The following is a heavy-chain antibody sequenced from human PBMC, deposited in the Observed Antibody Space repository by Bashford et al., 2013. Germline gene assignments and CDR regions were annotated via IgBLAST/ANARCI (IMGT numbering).Heavy chain of an antibody. CDR3: ARDNSHWSYSNYGPQFDY. CDR1: GFTFINYA. CDR2: ISYDGSNE. J-gene: IGHJ4*02. V-gene: IGHV3-30-3*01. D-gene: IGHD4-11*01. Sequence: GSLRLSCAASGFTFINYAMHWVRQAPGKGLEWVALISYDGSNEYYADSVKGRFTISRDNSKNTLYLQMNSLRAGDTAVYYCARDNSHWSYSNYGPQFDYWAREPWSPSPQ.